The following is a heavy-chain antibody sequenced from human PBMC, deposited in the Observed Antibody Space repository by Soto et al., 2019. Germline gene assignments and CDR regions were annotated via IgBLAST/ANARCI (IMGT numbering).Heavy chain of an antibody. J-gene: IGHJ6*02. D-gene: IGHD5-18*01. CDR2: IIPIFGTA. CDR1: GGTFSSYA. V-gene: IGHV1-69*06. Sequence: QVQLVQSGAEVKKPGSSVKVSCEASGGTFSSYALSWVRQVPGQGLEWMGGIIPIFGTANYAQKFQGRVTITAAKSRTTAYMELNSLRSEDTAVYSCARVPIGYSYGTHYYGMDVWGQGTTVTVPS. CDR3: ARVPIGYSYGTHYYGMDV.